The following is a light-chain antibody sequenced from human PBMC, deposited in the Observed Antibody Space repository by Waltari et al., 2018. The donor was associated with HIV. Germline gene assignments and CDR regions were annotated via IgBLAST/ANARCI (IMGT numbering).Light chain of an antibody. J-gene: IGLJ2*01. V-gene: IGLV2-23*02. CDR1: SSDVGGYHL. CDR2: EVS. Sequence: SALTQPASVSGSPGQSITISCTGTSSDVGGYHLVSWYQQHPGMAPKLFIYEVSKRPSGVSNRFSGSKSGNTASLTISGLQAEDEADYYCCAYAGSTTYVIFGGGTKMTVL. CDR3: CAYAGSTTYVI.